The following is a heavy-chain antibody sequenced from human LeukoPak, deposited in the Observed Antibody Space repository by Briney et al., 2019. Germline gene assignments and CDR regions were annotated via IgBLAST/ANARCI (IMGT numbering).Heavy chain of an antibody. V-gene: IGHV3-48*03. J-gene: IGHJ6*03. CDR3: AKDGEDELELYYYYYYMDV. Sequence: PGGSLRLSCAASGFTFSSYEMNWVRQAPGKGLEWVSYISSSGSTIYYADSVKGRFTISRDNSKNTLYLQMNSLRAEDTAVYYCAKDGEDELELYYYYYYMDVWGKGTTVTVSS. D-gene: IGHD1-7*01. CDR2: ISSSGSTI. CDR1: GFTFSSYE.